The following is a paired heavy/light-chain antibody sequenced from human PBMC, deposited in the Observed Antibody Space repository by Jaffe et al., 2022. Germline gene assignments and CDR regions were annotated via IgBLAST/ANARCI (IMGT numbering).Heavy chain of an antibody. CDR3: VRDLRNASGSD. D-gene: IGHD6-25*01. Sequence: EVQLVESGGGLVQPGGSLRLSCTVSGLTFKRYWMTWIRQAPGIGLEWVASINQDGSAESYGDSVKGRFSVSRDNSKNSLYLQLSGLRAEDTALYYCVRDLRNASGSDWGQGTLVTVSS. V-gene: IGHV3-7*05. J-gene: IGHJ4*02. CDR1: GLTFKRYW. CDR2: INQDGSAE.
Light chain of an antibody. Sequence: DVVLTQSPLSLSVTLGQSASISCRSSQSLVHRDGNTYLNWFQQRPGQSPRRLMYKVSNRESGVPDRFSGSGSGTDFTLKISRVEAEDVGVYYCIQNTHWPWTFGQGTKVDIK. V-gene: IGKV2-30*02. CDR1: QSLVHRDGNTY. CDR3: IQNTHWPWT. J-gene: IGKJ1*01. CDR2: KVS.